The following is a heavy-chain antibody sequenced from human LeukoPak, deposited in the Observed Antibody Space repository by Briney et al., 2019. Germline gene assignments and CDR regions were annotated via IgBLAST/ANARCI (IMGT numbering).Heavy chain of an antibody. CDR1: GFTFIDYD. V-gene: IGHV3-13*01. D-gene: IGHD6-19*01. J-gene: IGHJ4*02. CDR3: ARGGIQVSGIDEFDY. CDR2: IGIRGDT. Sequence: AGSLSLSCTASGFTFIDYDMHWVRQVKGKGLEWVSAIGIRGDTHYSGSVKGRFTISRENAESSLYLQMNSLRGEDTAVYYCARGGIQVSGIDEFDYWGQGTLVTVSS.